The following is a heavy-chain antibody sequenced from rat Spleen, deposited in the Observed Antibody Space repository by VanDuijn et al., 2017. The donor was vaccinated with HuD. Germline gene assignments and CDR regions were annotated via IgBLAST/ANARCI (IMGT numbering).Heavy chain of an antibody. CDR2: IWGDGST. V-gene: IGHV2-1*01. CDR1: GFSLTSNS. CDR3: TRLETDY. J-gene: IGHJ2*01. Sequence: QVQLKESGPGLVQPSQTLSLTCTVSGFSLTSNSVHWVRQPPGKGLEWMGGIWGDGSTDYNSALKSRLSISRDTSKSQVFLKMNSLQTDDTAIYFCTRLETDYWGQGVMVTVSS. D-gene: IGHD4-2*01.